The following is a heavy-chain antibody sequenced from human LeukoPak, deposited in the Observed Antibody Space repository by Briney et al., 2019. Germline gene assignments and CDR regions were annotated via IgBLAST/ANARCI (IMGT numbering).Heavy chain of an antibody. CDR1: GFTLSTYS. Sequence: PGGSLRLSCAASGFTLSTYSMNWVRQAPGKGLEWVSYVSSSSSIIYYSDSVKGRFTISRDNAKNSLYLQMNSLRVEDTAVYYCAREEGYCSGGSCYIWYYMDVWGKGTTVTVSS. D-gene: IGHD2-15*01. J-gene: IGHJ6*03. V-gene: IGHV3-48*01. CDR3: AREEGYCSGGSCYIWYYMDV. CDR2: VSSSSSII.